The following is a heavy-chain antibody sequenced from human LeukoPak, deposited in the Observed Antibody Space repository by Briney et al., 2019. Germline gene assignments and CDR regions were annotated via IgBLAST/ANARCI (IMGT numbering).Heavy chain of an antibody. J-gene: IGHJ3*02. Sequence: SETLSLTCTVSGGSISSGDYYWSWIRQPPGKGLEWIGYIYYSGSTYYNPSLKSRVTISVDTSKNQFSLKLSSVTAADTAVYYYARGEDILTGYYNVGDAFDIWGQGTMVTVSS. V-gene: IGHV4-30-4*01. CDR2: IYYSGST. CDR3: ARGEDILTGYYNVGDAFDI. CDR1: GGSISSGDYY. D-gene: IGHD3-9*01.